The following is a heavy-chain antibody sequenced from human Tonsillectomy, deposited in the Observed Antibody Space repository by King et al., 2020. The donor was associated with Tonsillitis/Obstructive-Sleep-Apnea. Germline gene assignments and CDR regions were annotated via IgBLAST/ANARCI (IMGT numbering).Heavy chain of an antibody. V-gene: IGHV3-23*04. J-gene: IGHJ4*02. CDR1: GCTFSSYA. CDR3: AKSPTVTTSFDY. Sequence: VQLVESGGGLVQPGGSLRLTCAASGCTFSSYAMSWVRQAPGKGLEWVSAISGSGGSTYYADSVKGRFTISRDNSKNTLYLQMNSLRAEDTAVYYCAKSPTVTTSFDYWGQGTLVTVSS. D-gene: IGHD4-17*01. CDR2: ISGSGGST.